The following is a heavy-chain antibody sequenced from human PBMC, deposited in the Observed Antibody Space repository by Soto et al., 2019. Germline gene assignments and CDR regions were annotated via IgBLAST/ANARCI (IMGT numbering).Heavy chain of an antibody. CDR3: ARWFTYGNFDYFDY. CDR2: INSGGGTT. CDR1: GFTFNTYW. V-gene: IGHV3-74*01. J-gene: IGHJ4*02. Sequence: GGSLRLSCAASGFTFNTYWRHWFRQAPGKGLVWVSRINSGGGTTTYADSVKGRLTISRDNAKNTLYLQMNGLRAEDTAVYYCARWFTYGNFDYFDYWGQGTQVTVSS. D-gene: IGHD3-10*01.